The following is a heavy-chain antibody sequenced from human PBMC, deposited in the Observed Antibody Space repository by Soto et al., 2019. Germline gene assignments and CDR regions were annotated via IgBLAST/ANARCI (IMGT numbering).Heavy chain of an antibody. CDR3: AKALYGSSSSPFDY. J-gene: IGHJ4*02. Sequence: EVQLVESGGGLVQPGRSLRLSCAASEFTFDDYAMHWVRQAPGKGLEWVSYITWNSGYIGYADSVKGRFTISRDNANNSLYLQMNSLKPEDTAFYYCAKALYGSSSSPFDYWGQGTLVTVSS. V-gene: IGHV3-9*01. CDR1: EFTFDDYA. D-gene: IGHD6-13*01. CDR2: ITWNSGYI.